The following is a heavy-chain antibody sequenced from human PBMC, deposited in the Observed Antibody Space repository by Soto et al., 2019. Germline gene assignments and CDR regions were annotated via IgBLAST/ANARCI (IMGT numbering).Heavy chain of an antibody. D-gene: IGHD1-26*01. Sequence: QVQLVESGGGVVQPGTSLRLSWSVSGCTFSDYGMHWVRQAPGAGRQWVAVISSDGRDEQYADSVKGRFTVSRDNSKSTFYLQMNSLSREDTAVYSCARQEAGSYFDFWGHGTLVTVSS. CDR2: ISSDGRDE. CDR1: GCTFSDYG. V-gene: IGHV3-30*03. J-gene: IGHJ4*01. CDR3: ARQEAGSYFDF.